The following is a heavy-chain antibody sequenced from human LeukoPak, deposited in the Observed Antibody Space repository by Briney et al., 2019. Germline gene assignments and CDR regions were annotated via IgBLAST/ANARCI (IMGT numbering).Heavy chain of an antibody. CDR3: AKGGSGSGWYRYFDY. CDR2: IWYDGSNK. V-gene: IGHV3-33*06. J-gene: IGHJ4*02. CDR1: GFTLSSYG. D-gene: IGHD6-19*01. Sequence: PGRSLRLSCAASGFTLSSYGMHWVRQAPGKGLEWVAVIWYDGSNKYYADSVKGRFTISRDNSKNTLYLQMNSLRAEDTAVYYCAKGGSGSGWYRYFDYWGQGTLVTVSS.